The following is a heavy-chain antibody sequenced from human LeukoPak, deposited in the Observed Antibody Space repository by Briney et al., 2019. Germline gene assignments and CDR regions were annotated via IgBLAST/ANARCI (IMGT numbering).Heavy chain of an antibody. Sequence: PGGSLRLSCAAPGFSFTNYYMSWIRQAPGKGLEWVSYITSTGGSAFYADSVKGRFTISRDNSKNTLYLQMNSLRAEDTAVYYCARGGSYLSAFDIWGQGTMVTVSS. D-gene: IGHD1-26*01. CDR1: GFSFTNYY. CDR3: ARGGSYLSAFDI. CDR2: ITSTGGSA. J-gene: IGHJ3*02. V-gene: IGHV3-11*01.